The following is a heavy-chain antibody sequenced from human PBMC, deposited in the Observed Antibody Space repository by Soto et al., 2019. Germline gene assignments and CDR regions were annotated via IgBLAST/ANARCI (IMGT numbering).Heavy chain of an antibody. CDR2: IKPDGSEK. J-gene: IGHJ6*02. CDR1: EFTFSNYW. CDR3: TRLDSSLAHYGMDV. V-gene: IGHV3-7*01. D-gene: IGHD1-1*01. Sequence: VQLVESGGGLVQPGGSLRLSCAASEFTFSNYWMTWVRQAPGKGLEWVAKIKPDGSEKYYVDSVKGRFTISRDNSKNSLYLQMDSLRAEDTAIYYCTRLDSSLAHYGMDVWGQGTTVTVSS.